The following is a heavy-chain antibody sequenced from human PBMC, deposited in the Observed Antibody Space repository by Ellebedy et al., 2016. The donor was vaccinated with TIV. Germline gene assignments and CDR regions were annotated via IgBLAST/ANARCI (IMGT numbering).Heavy chain of an antibody. D-gene: IGHD2-21*02. V-gene: IGHV1-24*01. CDR1: GYTLTEVT. CDR3: GTGDWTFLGMDV. CDR2: IDPEDGKT. J-gene: IGHJ6*02. Sequence: ASVKVSXXVSGYTLTEVTIHWVRQAPGKGLEWMGGIDPEDGKTIYAQKFQGRVTMTEDTFTGTAYLELSSLRSEDSAVYYCGTGDWTFLGMDVWGPGTTVTVSS.